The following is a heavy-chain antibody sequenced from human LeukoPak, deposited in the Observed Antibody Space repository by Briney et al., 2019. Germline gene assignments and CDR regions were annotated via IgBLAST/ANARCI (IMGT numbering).Heavy chain of an antibody. CDR2: IYHSGST. D-gene: IGHD2-15*01. CDR3: ARDLGIVVVVAATYFDY. V-gene: IGHV4-38-2*02. CDR1: GYSISSGYY. J-gene: IGHJ4*02. Sequence: SETLSLTCTVSGYSISSGYYWGWIRQPPGKGLEWIGSIYHSGSTYYNPSLKSRVIISVDTSKNQFSLKLSSVTAADTAVYYCARDLGIVVVVAATYFDYWGQGTLVTVSS.